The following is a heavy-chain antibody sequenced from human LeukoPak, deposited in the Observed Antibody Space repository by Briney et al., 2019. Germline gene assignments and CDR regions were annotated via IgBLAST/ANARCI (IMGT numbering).Heavy chain of an antibody. CDR2: IDSSGSPI. CDR1: GFTFSDYY. V-gene: IGHV3-11*01. J-gene: IGHJ5*02. D-gene: IGHD2-2*02. CDR3: AKDHSGCSSTSCYMWFDP. Sequence: GGSLRLSCAASGFTFSDYYMSWIRQAPGKGLEWVSYIDSSGSPIYYTDSVKGRFTISRDNAKKSLYLQMNSLRAEDTAVYYCAKDHSGCSSTSCYMWFDPWGQGTLVTVSS.